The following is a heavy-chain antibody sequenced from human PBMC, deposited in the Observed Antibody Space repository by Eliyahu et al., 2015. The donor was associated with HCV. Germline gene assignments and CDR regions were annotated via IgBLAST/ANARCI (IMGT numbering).Heavy chain of an antibody. CDR2: MYYTGRV. D-gene: IGHD1-7*01. J-gene: IGHJ4*02. CDR1: GVSISSYF. Sequence: SETLSLTCAVSGVSISSYFWSWFRQPAGKGLEWIGRMYYTGRVDYNPSLQSRVTMSLDTSKSPFSLELSSVTAADTALYYCARDRNWNYVFDYWGQGTLVTVSS. CDR3: ARDRNWNYVFDY. V-gene: IGHV4-4*07.